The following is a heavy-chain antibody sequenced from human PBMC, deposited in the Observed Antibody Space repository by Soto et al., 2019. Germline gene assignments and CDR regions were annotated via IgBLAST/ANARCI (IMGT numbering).Heavy chain of an antibody. CDR1: GYSFTSHG. V-gene: IGHV1-18*01. Sequence: GASVKVSCKASGYSFTSHGITWVRQAPGQGLEWMGWISAYNGHTNYAQKFQGRVTITRDTSASTAYMELSSLRSEDTAVYYCARDLGGWPDYWGQGTLVTVSS. CDR3: ARDLGGWPDY. J-gene: IGHJ4*02. CDR2: ISAYNGHT. D-gene: IGHD2-15*01.